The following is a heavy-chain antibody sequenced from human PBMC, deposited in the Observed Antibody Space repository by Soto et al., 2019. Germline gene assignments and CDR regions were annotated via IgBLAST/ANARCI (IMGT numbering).Heavy chain of an antibody. J-gene: IGHJ4*02. CDR2: ISAYNGNT. CDR1: GYTFTSHG. V-gene: IGHV1-18*04. D-gene: IGHD1-1*01. Sequence: ASVKVSCKASGYTFTSHGISWVRQAPGQGLEWMGWISAYNGNTKYAQKLQGRVTMTTDTSTSTAYMELWRLRSDDTAVYCFARYGSPGAYWGQGTMVTVSS. CDR3: ARYGSPGAY.